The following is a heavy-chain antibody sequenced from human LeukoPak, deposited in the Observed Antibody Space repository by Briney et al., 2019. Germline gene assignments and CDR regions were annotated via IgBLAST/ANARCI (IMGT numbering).Heavy chain of an antibody. CDR3: ARDSGHDSSGYADAFDI. CDR1: GFTFTTYS. CDR2: ISSGSSAI. V-gene: IGHV3-21*01. J-gene: IGHJ3*02. Sequence: GGSLRLSCEASGFTFTTYSMTWVRQAPGKGLEWVSIISSGSSAIFSADSVKGRFTISRDNAKNSLYLQMNSLRAEDTAVYYCARDSGHDSSGYADAFDIWGQGTMVTVSS. D-gene: IGHD3-22*01.